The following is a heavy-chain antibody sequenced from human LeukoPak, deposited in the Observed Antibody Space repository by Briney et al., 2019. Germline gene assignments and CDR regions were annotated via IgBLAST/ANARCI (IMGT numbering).Heavy chain of an antibody. CDR2: IYHSGST. Sequence: SQTLSLTCAVSGGSISSGGYSRSWIRQPPGKGLEWIGYIYHSGSTYYNPSLKSRVTISADRSKNQFSLKLSSVTAADTAVYYCATATVTTGRAFDIWGQGTMVTVSS. J-gene: IGHJ3*02. V-gene: IGHV4-30-2*01. CDR3: ATATVTTGRAFDI. CDR1: GGSISSGGYS. D-gene: IGHD4-17*01.